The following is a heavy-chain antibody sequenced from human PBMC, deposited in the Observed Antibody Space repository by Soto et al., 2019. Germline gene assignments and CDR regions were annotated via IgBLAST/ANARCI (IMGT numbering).Heavy chain of an antibody. CDR3: ARGPPFGR. Sequence: PSETLSLTCTVSGGAVKSSTYYWGWIRQAPGKGLEWIASIYYSGRTHNNPALKSRVTMSVDTYTNQFSLKMNAVTAADTAVYYCARGPPFGRWGQGTLVTVSS. D-gene: IGHD3-3*01. V-gene: IGHV4-39*07. CDR2: IYYSGRT. J-gene: IGHJ4*02. CDR1: GGAVKSSTYY.